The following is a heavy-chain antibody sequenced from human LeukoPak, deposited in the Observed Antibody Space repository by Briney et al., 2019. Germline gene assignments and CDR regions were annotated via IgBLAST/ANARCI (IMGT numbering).Heavy chain of an antibody. Sequence: GASVKVSCKASGYTFTNYSISWVRQAPGQGLEWMGWISAYNGYTNYAQKLHGRVTMTTDTSTGTAYMELRSLRSDDTAVYYCARFYYGSGSYYYFDYWGQGTLVTVSS. CDR2: ISAYNGYT. D-gene: IGHD3-10*01. CDR3: ARFYYGSGSYYYFDY. J-gene: IGHJ4*02. CDR1: GYTFTNYS. V-gene: IGHV1-18*01.